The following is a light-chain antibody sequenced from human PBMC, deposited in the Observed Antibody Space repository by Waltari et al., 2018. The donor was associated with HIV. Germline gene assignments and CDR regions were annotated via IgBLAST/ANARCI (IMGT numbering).Light chain of an antibody. CDR2: LSTNGTH. CDR1: SGHTNYA. CDR3: QTWGTGIVV. V-gene: IGLV4-69*01. Sequence: QVVLTQSPSASASLGASVKLTCTLSSGHTNYAIAWHKQQPEKGPRHLMRLSTNGTHTQGDGIPDRFSGSRSWAARYRTISSLQAADEADYDCQTWGTGIVVFGGGTKLTVL. J-gene: IGLJ2*01.